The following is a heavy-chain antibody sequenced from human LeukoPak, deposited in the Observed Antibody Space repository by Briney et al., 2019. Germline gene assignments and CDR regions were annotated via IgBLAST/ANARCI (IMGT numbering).Heavy chain of an antibody. CDR1: GGSIRSHY. CDR2: IYFSGTT. D-gene: IGHD6-25*01. J-gene: IGHJ5*02. CDR3: ARGGSWFDP. Sequence: PSETLSLTCTVSGGSIRSHYWTWIRQPPGKGLEWIGYIYFSGTTNYNPSLKSRVTISVDTSKNQFSLNLTSVTAADTAVCSCARGGSWFDPWGQGTLVTVSS. V-gene: IGHV4-59*11.